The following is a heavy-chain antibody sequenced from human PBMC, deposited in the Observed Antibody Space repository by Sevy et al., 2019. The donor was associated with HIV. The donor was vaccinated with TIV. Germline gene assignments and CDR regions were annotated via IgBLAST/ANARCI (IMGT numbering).Heavy chain of an antibody. D-gene: IGHD4-17*01. CDR1: GFTFSSYG. Sequence: GGSLRLSCAASGFTFSSYGMHWVRQAPGKGLEWVAVISYDGSNKYYADSVKGRFTISRDNSKNTLYLQMNSLRAEDTAVYYCAKDYYYADYANYFDYWGQGTLVTVSS. CDR3: AKDYYYADYANYFDY. CDR2: ISYDGSNK. V-gene: IGHV3-30*18. J-gene: IGHJ4*02.